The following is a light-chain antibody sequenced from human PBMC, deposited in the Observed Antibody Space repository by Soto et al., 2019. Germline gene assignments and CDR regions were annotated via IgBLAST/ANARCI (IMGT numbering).Light chain of an antibody. CDR3: RQYGSSPLA. Sequence: EIVLTQSPGTLSLSPGERATLSCRASQSVSSSYLAWYQQKPGQAPRLLIYGASRRATGIPDRFSGSGSGTDFTLTISRLEPEDCAVYYCRQYGSSPLAFGGGTKVEI. V-gene: IGKV3-20*01. CDR2: GAS. J-gene: IGKJ4*01. CDR1: QSVSSSY.